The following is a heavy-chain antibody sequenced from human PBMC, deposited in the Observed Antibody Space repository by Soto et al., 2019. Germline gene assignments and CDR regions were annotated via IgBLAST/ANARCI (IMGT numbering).Heavy chain of an antibody. CDR2: IYYSGST. D-gene: IGHD3-10*01. CDR1: GGSSISGGYC. V-gene: IGHV4-31*03. Sequence: TLSHTCTVSGGSSISGGYCWSWIRKHPGKGLEWIGYIYYSGSTYYNPSLKSRVTISVDTSKNQFSLKLSSVTAADTAVYYCARAEGEYYGSGSYYNRGLNWFDPWGQGTLVTVSS. CDR3: ARAEGEYYGSGSYYNRGLNWFDP. J-gene: IGHJ5*02.